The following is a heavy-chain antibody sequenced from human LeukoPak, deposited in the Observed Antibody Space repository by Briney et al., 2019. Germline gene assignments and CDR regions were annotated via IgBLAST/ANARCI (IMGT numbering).Heavy chain of an antibody. CDR1: GFTFSDHY. CDR3: AKEGLNIATRDFFDS. J-gene: IGHJ4*02. CDR2: ISHSGNRI. V-gene: IGHV3-11*01. D-gene: IGHD6-6*01. Sequence: GGSLRLSCAASGFTFSDHYMSWIRQAPGKGLEWVSYISHSGNRIYYADSVKGRFTISRDNAKKSLYLQMDSLRAEDTAVYYCAKEGLNIATRDFFDSWGQGTLVTVSS.